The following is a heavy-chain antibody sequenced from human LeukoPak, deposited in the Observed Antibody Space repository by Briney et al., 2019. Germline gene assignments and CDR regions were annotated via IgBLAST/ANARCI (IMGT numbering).Heavy chain of an antibody. J-gene: IGHJ4*02. CDR1: GGSISSNNCF. D-gene: IGHD2-15*01. CDR2: IYYTGST. CDR3: ARLRIYCTGGTCYYYFDH. Sequence: SETLSLTCSVSGGSISSNNCFWSWIRQPPGKGLEWIGSIYYTGSTYYDPSLKSRVTISIDTSTSQFSLKLSAVTAADTAVYYCARLRIYCTGGTCYYYFDHWGQGTLVTVSS. V-gene: IGHV4-39*01.